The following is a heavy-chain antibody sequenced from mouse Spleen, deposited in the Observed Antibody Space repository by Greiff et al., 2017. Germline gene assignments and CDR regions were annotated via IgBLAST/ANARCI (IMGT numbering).Heavy chain of an antibody. CDR1: GYTFTSYG. CDR2: IYPRSGNT. V-gene: IGHV1-81*01. Sequence: QVQLKESGAELARPGASVKLSCKASGYTFTSYGISWVKQRTGQGLEWIGEIYPRSGNTYYNEKFKGKATLTADKSSSTAYMELRSLTSEDSAVYFCARKTGYYFDYWGQGTTLTVSS. CDR3: ARKTGYYFDY. D-gene: IGHD4-1*01. J-gene: IGHJ2*01.